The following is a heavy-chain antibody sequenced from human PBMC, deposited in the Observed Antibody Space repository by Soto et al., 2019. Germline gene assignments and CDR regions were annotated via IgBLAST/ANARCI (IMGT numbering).Heavy chain of an antibody. CDR3: VRDIDYDIDY. Sequence: QVQLVQSGAEVQRPGASVKVSCEASGYIFNNYGITWVRQAPGQGLEWLGWIYAKEGRINFAQKFQGRVTLTTDTSTTTAYMELRSLRFDDSAVYFCVRDIDYDIDYWGQGTLVTVSS. D-gene: IGHD4-17*01. CDR2: IYAKEGRI. J-gene: IGHJ4*02. V-gene: IGHV1-18*01. CDR1: GYIFNNYG.